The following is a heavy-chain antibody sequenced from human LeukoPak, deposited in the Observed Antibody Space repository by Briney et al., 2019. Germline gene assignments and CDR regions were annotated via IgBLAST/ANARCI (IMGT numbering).Heavy chain of an antibody. CDR1: GGTFSSYA. CDR2: IIPIFGTA. Sequence: SVEVSCKASGGTFSSYAISWVRQAPGQGLEWMGGIIPIFGTANYAQKFQGRVTITADESTSTAYMELSSLRSEDTAVYYCARVGSSSWYPYYYYYMDVWGKGTTVTVSS. D-gene: IGHD6-13*01. V-gene: IGHV1-69*01. J-gene: IGHJ6*03. CDR3: ARVGSSSWYPYYYYYMDV.